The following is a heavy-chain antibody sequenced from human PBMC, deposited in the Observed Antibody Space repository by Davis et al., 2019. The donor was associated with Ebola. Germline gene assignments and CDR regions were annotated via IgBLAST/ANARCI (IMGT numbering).Heavy chain of an antibody. D-gene: IGHD3-3*01. CDR3: ARFLEWKADY. J-gene: IGHJ4*02. V-gene: IGHV5-51*01. Sequence: KVSCKGSGYYFTTYWIGWVRQMPGKGLEWMGIIYPGDSDTRYSPSFQGQVTISADKSITTAYLQWSSLKASDTAMYYCARFLEWKADYWGQGTLVTVSS. CDR1: GYYFTTYW. CDR2: IYPGDSDT.